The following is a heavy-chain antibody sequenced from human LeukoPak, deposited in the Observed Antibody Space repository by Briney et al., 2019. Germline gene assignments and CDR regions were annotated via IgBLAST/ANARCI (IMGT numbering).Heavy chain of an antibody. CDR2: ISGSGDST. J-gene: IGHJ4*02. D-gene: IGHD6-19*01. Sequence: GGSLRLSCAASGFTFSSYAMSWVRQAPGKGLEWVSAISGSGDSTYYADSVKGRFTISRDNSKNTLYLQMNSLRAEDTAVYHCAKSRSGSYLFDYWGQGTLVTVSS. CDR3: AKSRSGSYLFDY. V-gene: IGHV3-23*01. CDR1: GFTFSSYA.